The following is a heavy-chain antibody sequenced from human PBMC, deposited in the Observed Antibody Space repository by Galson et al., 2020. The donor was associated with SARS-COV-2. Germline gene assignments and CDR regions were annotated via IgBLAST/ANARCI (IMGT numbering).Heavy chain of an antibody. V-gene: IGHV1-2*02. CDR1: GYIFIGYY. J-gene: IGHJ6*02. CDR2: INPNSGVT. CDR3: ARENGPYCYAMDV. Sequence: ASAKVSCKAPGYIFIGYYMHWVRQAPGEGLEWMGWINPNSGVTNYAQKFQGRVTMTRDTSISTVSLELSRLRSDDTAVYYCARENGPYCYAMDVWGQGTTVTVSS.